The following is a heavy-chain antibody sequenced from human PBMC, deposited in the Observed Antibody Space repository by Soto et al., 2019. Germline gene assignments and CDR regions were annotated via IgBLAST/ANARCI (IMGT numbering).Heavy chain of an antibody. CDR1: GDSMTSSSYY. D-gene: IGHD6-13*01. V-gene: IGHV4-39*01. CDR3: ARRRLSLAAGTGRVDWFDP. J-gene: IGHJ5*02. Sequence: SETLSLTCTVSGDSMTSSSYYWGWIRQPPGKGLEWIGSIYYSERTSYNSGSTYYSPSLKSRVTISGDTSKSQFSLKLSSVTAADTAVYYCARRRLSLAAGTGRVDWFDPWGQGTLVTVSS. CDR2: IYYSERTSYNSGST.